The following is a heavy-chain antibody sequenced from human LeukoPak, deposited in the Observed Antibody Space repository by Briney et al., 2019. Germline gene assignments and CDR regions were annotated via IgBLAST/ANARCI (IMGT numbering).Heavy chain of an antibody. CDR2: ISSGGSTI. D-gene: IGHD3-22*01. CDR3: ARDRSSGYHEGNWFDP. Sequence: GGSLRLSCAASGFTFRSYWMSWIRQAPGKGLEWVSYISSGGSTIYYADSVKGRFTISRDNAKNSLYLQMNSLRAEDTAVYYCARDRSSGYHEGNWFDPWGQGTLVTVSS. V-gene: IGHV3-11*01. J-gene: IGHJ5*02. CDR1: GFTFRSYW.